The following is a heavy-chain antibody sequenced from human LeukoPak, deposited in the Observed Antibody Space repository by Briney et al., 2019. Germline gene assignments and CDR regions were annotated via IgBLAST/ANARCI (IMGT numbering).Heavy chain of an antibody. J-gene: IGHJ4*02. D-gene: IGHD3-10*01. CDR3: AREDTFIRGIIGDY. CDR2: INPRNGDT. Sequence: ASVKVSCKSSGYTITDYDIYWVRQAPGQGLECIGRINPRNGDTLSAQKFQGRVTMITDTSMNVAYMELSSLRFDDTAIYYCAREDTFIRGIIGDYWGQGTLVSVSS. V-gene: IGHV1-2*06. CDR1: GYTITDYD.